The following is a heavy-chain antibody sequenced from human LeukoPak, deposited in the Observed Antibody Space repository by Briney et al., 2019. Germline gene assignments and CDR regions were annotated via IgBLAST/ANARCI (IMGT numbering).Heavy chain of an antibody. CDR1: GFTFSSYE. CDR2: ISSSGSTI. D-gene: IGHD5-24*01. CDR3: ARDLRDGYNPSPYYFDY. Sequence: QSGGSLRLSCAASGFTFSSYEMNWVRQAPGKGLEWVSYISSSGSTIYYADSVKGRFTISRDNAKNSLYLQMNSLRAEDTAVYYCARDLRDGYNPSPYYFDYWGQGTLVTVSS. V-gene: IGHV3-48*03. J-gene: IGHJ4*02.